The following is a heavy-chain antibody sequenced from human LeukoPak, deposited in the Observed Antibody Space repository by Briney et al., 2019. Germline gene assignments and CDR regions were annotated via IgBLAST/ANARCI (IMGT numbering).Heavy chain of an antibody. D-gene: IGHD3-10*01. CDR1: GDTFSDYY. Sequence: ASVKVSCKVSGDTFSDYYIHWVRQAPGQGLEWMGIINPTGDDANYTQNFQGRVTLTRDTSASTVYVELTSLRSEDTAVYYCARAGDQYFEYWGQGTPVTVSS. V-gene: IGHV1-46*01. CDR2: INPTGDDA. CDR3: ARAGDQYFEY. J-gene: IGHJ4*02.